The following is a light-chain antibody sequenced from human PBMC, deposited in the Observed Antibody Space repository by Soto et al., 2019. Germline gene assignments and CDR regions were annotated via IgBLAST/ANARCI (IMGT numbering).Light chain of an antibody. CDR3: QPYGVSPT. CDR2: AAS. Sequence: EIVLTQSPGTLSLFPGERATVSCTASQSLNFNFLGWYQKKSGQAPRLLIYAASTRATGIPDRFSGSGSGIDFTLTISRLEPEDSAVYYCQPYGVSPTFGGGTKVEIK. V-gene: IGKV3-20*01. J-gene: IGKJ4*01. CDR1: QSLNFNF.